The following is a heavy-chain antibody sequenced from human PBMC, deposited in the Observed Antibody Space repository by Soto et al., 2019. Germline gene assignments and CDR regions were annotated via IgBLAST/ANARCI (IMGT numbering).Heavy chain of an antibody. D-gene: IGHD6-19*01. CDR3: ARVALAAHYYYGMDV. CDR2: IWYDGSNK. V-gene: IGHV3-33*08. CDR1: RFTFRSYA. J-gene: IGHJ6*02. Sequence: PGGSLRLSCVASRFTFRSYAMSWVRQAPGKGLEWVAVIWYDGSNKYYADSVKGRFTISRGNSKNTLYLQMNSLRAEDTAVYYCARVALAAHYYYGMDVWGQGTTVTVSS.